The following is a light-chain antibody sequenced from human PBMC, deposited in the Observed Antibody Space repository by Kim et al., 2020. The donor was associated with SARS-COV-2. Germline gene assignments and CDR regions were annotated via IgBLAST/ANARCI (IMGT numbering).Light chain of an antibody. CDR2: QDS. CDR3: QAWDSSTVL. J-gene: IGLJ2*01. Sequence: VSPGQTASITCSGDKLGDKYACWYQQKPGQSPVVVIHQDSKRPSGIPERFSGSNSGNTATLTISGTQAMDEADYYCQAWDSSTVLFGGGTQLTVL. CDR1: KLGDKY. V-gene: IGLV3-1*01.